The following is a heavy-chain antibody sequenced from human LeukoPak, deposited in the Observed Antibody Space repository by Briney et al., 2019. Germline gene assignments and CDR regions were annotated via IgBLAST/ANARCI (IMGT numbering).Heavy chain of an antibody. CDR3: ARRSYSSPFDY. Sequence: SETLSLTCTVSGGSISSYYWSWLRQPPGKGLEWIGDILYSGSTDYNSSLKSRVTISVHTSRNQFSLKLSSVSAADTAVYYCARRSYSSPFDYWGQGTLVTVSS. V-gene: IGHV4-59*08. CDR1: GGSISSYY. D-gene: IGHD6-19*01. J-gene: IGHJ4*02. CDR2: ILYSGST.